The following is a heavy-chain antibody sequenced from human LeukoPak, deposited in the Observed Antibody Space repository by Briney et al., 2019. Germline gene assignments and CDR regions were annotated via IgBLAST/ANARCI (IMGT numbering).Heavy chain of an antibody. V-gene: IGHV3-30-3*01. CDR2: ISYDGSNK. CDR1: GFTFSSYA. Sequence: GGSLRLSCAASGFTFSSYAMHWVRQAPGKGLEWVAVISYDGSNKYYADSVKGRFTISRDNSKNTLYLQMNSLRAEDTAVYYCARGPHGMDVWGQGTTVTVSS. J-gene: IGHJ6*02. CDR3: ARGPHGMDV.